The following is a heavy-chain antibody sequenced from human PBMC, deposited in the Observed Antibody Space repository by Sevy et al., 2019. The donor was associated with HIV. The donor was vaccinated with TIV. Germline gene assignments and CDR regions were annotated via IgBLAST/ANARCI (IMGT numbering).Heavy chain of an antibody. V-gene: IGHV1-18*01. Sequence: ASVKVSCRASGYTFTSNGIAWVLQAPGQGLEWMGWINTNNGNANYAQKYQGRVTMTTDTSTSTGYMELRSLRSDDTAMYYCARDRGYCSGGSCYIQQWGQCTLVTVSS. CDR3: ARDRGYCSGGSCYIQQ. CDR2: INTNNGNA. J-gene: IGHJ1*01. D-gene: IGHD2-15*01. CDR1: GYTFTSNG.